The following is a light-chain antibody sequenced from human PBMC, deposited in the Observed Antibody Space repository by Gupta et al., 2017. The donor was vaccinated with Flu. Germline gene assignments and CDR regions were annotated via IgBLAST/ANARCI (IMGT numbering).Light chain of an antibody. Sequence: QSVLTQPPSVSGAPGQRVTISCTGSSSNIGAGYDVHWYQQLPGTAPKLLIYGNNNRPSGVPDRFSGSKSGTSASLAITGLQAEDEADYCCQSFDNNLSGYVLFGGGTKLTVL. CDR2: GNN. V-gene: IGLV1-40*01. CDR3: QSFDNNLSGYVL. CDR1: SSNIGAGYD. J-gene: IGLJ2*01.